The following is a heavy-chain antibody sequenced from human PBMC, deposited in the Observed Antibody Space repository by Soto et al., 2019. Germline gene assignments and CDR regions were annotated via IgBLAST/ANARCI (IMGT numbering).Heavy chain of an antibody. D-gene: IGHD3-16*01. V-gene: IGHV3-74*03. Sequence: EVQLVESGGGLVQPGGSLRLSCAVSGFTFSRSWMHWFRQDPGNGLVWVSSINTDGTNTQYADSVRGRFTVSRDNAKNTVYLQMIRLRSEDTAVYYCAKDLLWGQSDYWGQGTLVVVSS. CDR3: AKDLLWGQSDY. CDR1: GFTFSRSW. CDR2: INTDGTNT. J-gene: IGHJ4*02.